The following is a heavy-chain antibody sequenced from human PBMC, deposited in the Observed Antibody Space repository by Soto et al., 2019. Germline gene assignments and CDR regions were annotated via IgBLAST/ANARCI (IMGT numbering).Heavy chain of an antibody. Sequence: PSETLSLTCTVSGGSISSSSYYWGWIRQPPGKGLEWIGSIYYSGSTYYNPSLKSRVTISVDTSKNQFSLNLSSVTAADTAVYYCARVIAKVFDYWGQGILVTVSS. J-gene: IGHJ4*02. CDR2: IYYSGST. V-gene: IGHV4-39*07. CDR3: ARVIAKVFDY. D-gene: IGHD2-21*01. CDR1: GGSISSSSYY.